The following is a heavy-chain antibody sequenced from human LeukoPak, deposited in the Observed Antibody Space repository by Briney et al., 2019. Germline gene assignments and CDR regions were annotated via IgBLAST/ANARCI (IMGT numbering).Heavy chain of an antibody. CDR2: ISAYNGNT. D-gene: IGHD3-10*01. V-gene: IGHV1-18*04. J-gene: IGHJ6*04. Sequence: ASVKVSCKASGYTFTSYGISWVRQAPGQGLEWMGWISAYNGNTNYAQKLQGRVTMTTDTSTSTAYMEMRSLRSDDTAVYYCARDPPLWFGEFLTGRGYYYYGMDVWGKGTTVTVSS. CDR3: ARDPPLWFGEFLTGRGYYYYGMDV. CDR1: GYTFTSYG.